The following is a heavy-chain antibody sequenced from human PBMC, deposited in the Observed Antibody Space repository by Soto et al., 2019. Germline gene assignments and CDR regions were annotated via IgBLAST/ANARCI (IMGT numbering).Heavy chain of an antibody. CDR3: ARDSYDILTGYNY. CDR2: ISGSGGST. CDR1: GFTFSSYA. D-gene: IGHD3-9*01. Sequence: PGGSLRLSCAASGFTFSSYAMSWVRQAPGEGLEWVSAISGSGGSTYYADSVKGRFTISRDNSKNTLYLQMNSLRAEDTAVYYCARDSYDILTGYNYWGQGALVTVSS. J-gene: IGHJ4*02. V-gene: IGHV3-23*01.